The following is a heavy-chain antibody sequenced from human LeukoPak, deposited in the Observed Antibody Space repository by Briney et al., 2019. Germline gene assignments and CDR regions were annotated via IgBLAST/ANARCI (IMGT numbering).Heavy chain of an antibody. CDR3: ADGYSSGQDAFDI. Sequence: SVKVSRKASGGTFSSYTISWVRQAPGQGLEWMGRIIPILGIANYAHKFQGRVTITADKSTSTAYMELSSLRSEDTAVYYCADGYSSGQDAFDIWGQGTMVTVS. CDR1: GGTFSSYT. J-gene: IGHJ3*02. D-gene: IGHD6-19*01. CDR2: IIPILGIA. V-gene: IGHV1-69*02.